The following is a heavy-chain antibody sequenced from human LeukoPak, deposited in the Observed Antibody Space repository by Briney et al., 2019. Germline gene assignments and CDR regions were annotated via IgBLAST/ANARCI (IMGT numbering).Heavy chain of an antibody. D-gene: IGHD3-3*01. Sequence: ASVKVSCKASGGTFSSYAISWVRQAPGQGLEWMGWMNPNSGNTGYAQKFQRRVTMTRNTSISTAYMELSSLRSEDTAVYYCARDYDFWSGLFDPWGQGTLVTVSS. CDR3: ARDYDFWSGLFDP. CDR1: GGTFSSYA. CDR2: MNPNSGNT. J-gene: IGHJ5*02. V-gene: IGHV1-8*02.